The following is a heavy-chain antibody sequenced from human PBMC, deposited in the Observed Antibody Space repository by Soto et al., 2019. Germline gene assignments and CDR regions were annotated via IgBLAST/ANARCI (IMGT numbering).Heavy chain of an antibody. CDR3: AKNQERELPRVIDF. Sequence: XESLRLSCATSGLTFSNYAMSWVRQAPGGGLGWVSSMSGSSSTTYYADSVRGRFTISRDRSKNTLYLQMSSLRAEDTALYYCAKNQERELPRVIDFWGQGTLVTVSS. V-gene: IGHV3-23*01. J-gene: IGHJ4*02. CDR2: MSGSSSTT. CDR1: GLTFSNYA. D-gene: IGHD1-7*01.